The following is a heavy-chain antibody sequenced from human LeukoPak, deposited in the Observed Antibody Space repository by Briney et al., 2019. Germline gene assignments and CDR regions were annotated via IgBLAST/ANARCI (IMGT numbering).Heavy chain of an antibody. V-gene: IGHV1-69*01. D-gene: IGHD3-3*01. CDR1: GGTFSSYA. CDR2: IIPIFGTA. Sequence: SVKVSCKASGGTFSSYAISWVRQAPGQGLEWMGGIIPIFGTANYAQKFQGRVTITADESTSTAYMELGSLRPEDTAVYYCARENRITIFGVVITPPYYFDYWGQGTLVTVSS. CDR3: ARENRITIFGVVITPPYYFDY. J-gene: IGHJ4*02.